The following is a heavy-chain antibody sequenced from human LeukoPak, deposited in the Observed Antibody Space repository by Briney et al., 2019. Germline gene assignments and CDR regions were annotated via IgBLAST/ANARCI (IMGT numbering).Heavy chain of an antibody. CDR2: ISSSSSSI. J-gene: IGHJ4*02. D-gene: IGHD1-26*01. CDR3: ARAGLGAPDY. V-gene: IGHV3-48*04. CDR1: GFTFNIYA. Sequence: GGSLRLSCAASGFTFNIYALNWVRQAPGKGLEWVSYISSSSSSIYYADSLKGRFTVSRDDAKNSLYLQINSLRAEDTAVYYCARAGLGAPDYWGQGTLVTVSS.